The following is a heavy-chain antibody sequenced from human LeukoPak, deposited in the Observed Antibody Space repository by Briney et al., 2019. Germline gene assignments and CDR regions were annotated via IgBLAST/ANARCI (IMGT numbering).Heavy chain of an antibody. CDR1: GFTFSSYC. Sequence: GGSLRLSCEASGFTFSSYCMTWVRQAPGKGLEWVSSMSSGGTYIYYAASVRGRFTISRDNAKNSLYLLMSSLRADDTAVYFCARDRPTDASRVFLVQWGHGTLVTVSS. D-gene: IGHD1-26*01. CDR2: MSSGGTYI. J-gene: IGHJ4*01. CDR3: ARDRPTDASRVFLVQ. V-gene: IGHV3-21*01.